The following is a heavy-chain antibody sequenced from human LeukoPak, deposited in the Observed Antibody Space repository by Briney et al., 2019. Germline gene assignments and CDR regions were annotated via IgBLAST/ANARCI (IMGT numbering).Heavy chain of an antibody. D-gene: IGHD1-1*01. CDR1: GYSIKSVYY. CDR3: ARQTERRGAFDM. V-gene: IGHV4-38-2*01. J-gene: IGHJ3*02. Sequence: PSETLSHTRAVSGYSIKSVYYWGWIRQPPGKGREWIGSIFQSGSTYYNPSLKSRVTISVDTSKDRFSLNLNSVTAADTAVYFCARQTERRGAFDMWGQGTMVTVSS. CDR2: IFQSGST.